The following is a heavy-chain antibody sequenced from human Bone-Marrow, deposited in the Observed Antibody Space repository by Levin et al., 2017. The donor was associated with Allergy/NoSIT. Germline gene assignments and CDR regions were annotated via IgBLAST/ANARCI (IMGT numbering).Heavy chain of an antibody. V-gene: IGHV3-74*01. D-gene: IGHD2-2*01. Sequence: PGGSLRLSCAASGFTFSTYWMHWVRQAPGKGLVWVSRINSDGISTSYADSVKGRFTISRDNAKNTLYLQMNSLRAEDTAVYYCARATREYQLLPLAFDYWGQGTLVTVSS. J-gene: IGHJ4*02. CDR2: INSDGIST. CDR3: ARATREYQLLPLAFDY. CDR1: GFTFSTYW.